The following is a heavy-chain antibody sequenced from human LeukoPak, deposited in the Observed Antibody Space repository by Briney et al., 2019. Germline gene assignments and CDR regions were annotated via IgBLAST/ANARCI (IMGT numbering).Heavy chain of an antibody. Sequence: GRSLRLSCAASGFTFSSNGMHWVRQAPGKGLEWVAVIWYDGSNKYYADSVKGRFTISRDNSKNTLYLQMNSLRAEDTAVYYCAKDLASCSGGSCYPDAFDIWGQGTMVTVSS. D-gene: IGHD2-15*01. J-gene: IGHJ3*02. CDR2: IWYDGSNK. CDR1: GFTFSSNG. CDR3: AKDLASCSGGSCYPDAFDI. V-gene: IGHV3-33*06.